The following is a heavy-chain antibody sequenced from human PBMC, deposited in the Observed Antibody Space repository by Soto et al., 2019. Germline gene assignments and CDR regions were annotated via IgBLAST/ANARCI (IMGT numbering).Heavy chain of an antibody. Sequence: QVQLVQSGDEVKKPGASVKVSCKASGYIFVNYGIAWVRQAPGQGLEWMGWISPYTGNTHSATKVQGRLTMTTDTPTSTAYMDMGNRTSEDKAGYYCVMVYNYVTPTPQDVWGQGTKVTVSS. V-gene: IGHV1-18*01. J-gene: IGHJ6*02. CDR1: GYIFVNYG. CDR2: ISPYTGNT. D-gene: IGHD3-16*01. CDR3: VMVYNYVTPTPQDV.